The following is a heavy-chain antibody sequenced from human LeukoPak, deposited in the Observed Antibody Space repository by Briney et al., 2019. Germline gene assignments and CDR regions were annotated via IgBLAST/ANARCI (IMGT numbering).Heavy chain of an antibody. CDR2: INPNSGFT. CDR3: APTPEAYSSNWNV. J-gene: IGHJ4*02. CDR1: GYTFTDDY. V-gene: IGHV1-2*02. Sequence: ASVKVSCKASGYTFTDDYMHWVRQAPGQGLEWTGWINPNSGFTNYAQKFQGRVTMTRDTSISTAYMEVRRLRSDDTAVYYCAPTPEAYSSNWNVWGQGTLVTVSS. D-gene: IGHD6-13*01.